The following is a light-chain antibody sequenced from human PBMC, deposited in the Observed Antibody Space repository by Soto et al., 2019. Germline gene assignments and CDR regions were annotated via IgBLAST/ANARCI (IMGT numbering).Light chain of an antibody. CDR3: KQYSKWPIT. CDR1: QSVNSN. V-gene: IGKV3-15*01. J-gene: IGKJ5*01. CDR2: GIS. Sequence: EIVMTQSPGTLSLSPGETATLSCRASQSVNSNYLAWYQQKPGQSPRLLIYGISARATDVPARFSGSGSGTEFTLTISSLQSEDFAVYYCKQYSKWPITFGQGTRLEIK.